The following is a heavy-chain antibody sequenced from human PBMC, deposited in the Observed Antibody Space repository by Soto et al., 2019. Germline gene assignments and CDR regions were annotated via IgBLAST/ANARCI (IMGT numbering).Heavy chain of an antibody. CDR2: IYTGDSDT. J-gene: IGHJ4*02. V-gene: IGHV5-51*01. CDR3: VRRYYGSDSYYFDY. D-gene: IGHD3-10*01. Sequence: GESLKISWKVSGYTFTSYLTCLVRQMPGKGLEWMGLIYTGDSDTRYSPSFRGHVTISADKSINTAYLQWSSLEASDSAMYYCVRRYYGSDSYYFDYWGQGTLVTVSS. CDR1: GYTFTSYL.